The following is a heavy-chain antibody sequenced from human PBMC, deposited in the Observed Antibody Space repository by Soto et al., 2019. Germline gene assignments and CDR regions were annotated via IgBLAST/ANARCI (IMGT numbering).Heavy chain of an antibody. CDR2: IIPIFGTA. CDR1: GGTFSSYA. CDR3: ASDHTYYYDSSGPFDY. D-gene: IGHD3-22*01. V-gene: IGHV1-69*01. J-gene: IGHJ4*02. Sequence: QVQLVQSGAEVKKPGSSVKVSCKASGGTFSSYAISWVRQAPGQGLEWMGGIIPIFGTANYAQKFQGRVTITADESTSTAYMELSSMRSEDTAVYYCASDHTYYYDSSGPFDYWGQGTLVTVSS.